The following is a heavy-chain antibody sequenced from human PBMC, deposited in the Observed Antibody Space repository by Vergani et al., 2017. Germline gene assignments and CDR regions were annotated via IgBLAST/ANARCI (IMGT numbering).Heavy chain of an antibody. D-gene: IGHD6-19*01. V-gene: IGHV4-34*01. Sequence: QVQLQQWGAGLLKPSETLSLTCAVYGGSFSGYYWSWIRQPPGKGLEWIGEINHSGSTNYNPSLKSRVTISVDTSKNQFSLKLSSVTAADTAVYYCARRRADSSGWYSFFDYWGQGTLVTVSS. J-gene: IGHJ4*02. CDR1: GGSFSGYY. CDR2: INHSGST. CDR3: ARRRADSSGWYSFFDY.